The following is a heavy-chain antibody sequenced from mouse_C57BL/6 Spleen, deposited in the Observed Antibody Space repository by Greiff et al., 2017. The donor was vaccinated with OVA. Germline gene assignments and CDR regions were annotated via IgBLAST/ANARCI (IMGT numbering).Heavy chain of an antibody. J-gene: IGHJ2*01. CDR3: ARWGPFDY. Sequence: QVQLQQSGAELARPGASVKMSCKASGYTFTSYTMHWVKQRPGQGLEWIGYINPSSGYTKYNQKFKDKATLAADQSSSTAYMQLSSLTSEDSAVYYCARWGPFDYWGQATTLTVSS. CDR1: GYTFTSYT. CDR2: INPSSGYT. V-gene: IGHV1-4*01.